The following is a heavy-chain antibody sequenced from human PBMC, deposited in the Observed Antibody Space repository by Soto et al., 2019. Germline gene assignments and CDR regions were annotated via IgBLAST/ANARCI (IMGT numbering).Heavy chain of an antibody. V-gene: IGHV1-69*13. CDR3: AREGVGVSFSPSYYYYGMDV. D-gene: IGHD2-8*01. CDR2: IIPIFGTA. CDR1: GGTFSSYA. Sequence: ASVKVSCKASGGTFSSYAISWVRQAPGQGLEWMGGIIPIFGTANYAQKFQGRVTITADESTSTAYMELSSLRSEDTAVYYCAREGVGVSFSPSYYYYGMDVWGQGTTVTVSS. J-gene: IGHJ6*02.